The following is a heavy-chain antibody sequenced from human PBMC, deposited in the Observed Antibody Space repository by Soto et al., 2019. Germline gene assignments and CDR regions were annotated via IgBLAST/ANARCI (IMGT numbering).Heavy chain of an antibody. V-gene: IGHV3-23*01. CDR3: ASHQGIYKYYFDY. CDR2: IIGNGHNT. J-gene: IGHJ4*02. CDR1: GLGFSTYS. Sequence: GGSLRLSCSASGLGFSTYSMSWVRQPPGKGLEWVSGIIGNGHNTYYAESVKGRFTISRDNSKNTLYLQMDSLRAEDAAEYYCASHQGIYKYYFDYWGQGTLVTVSS. D-gene: IGHD1-1*01.